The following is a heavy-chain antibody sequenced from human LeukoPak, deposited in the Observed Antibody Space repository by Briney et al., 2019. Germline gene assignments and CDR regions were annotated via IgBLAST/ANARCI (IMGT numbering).Heavy chain of an antibody. J-gene: IGHJ4*02. CDR3: ARGRLDYDYVWGSYR. V-gene: IGHV1-8*01. Sequence: GASVKVSCKASGYTFTSYDINWVRQATGQGLEWMGWMNPNSGNTGYAQKFQGRVTMTRNTSVSTAYMELSSLRSEDTAVYYCARGRLDYDYVWGSYRWGQGTLVTVSS. CDR2: MNPNSGNT. D-gene: IGHD3-16*02. CDR1: GYTFTSYD.